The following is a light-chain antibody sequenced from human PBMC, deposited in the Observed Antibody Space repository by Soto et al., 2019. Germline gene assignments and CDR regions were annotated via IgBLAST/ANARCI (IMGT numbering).Light chain of an antibody. Sequence: QAVVTQEPSLTVSPGGTVTLTCGSSTGTVTSGHYPYWFQQKPGQAPRTLIYDTNDKHSWTPARFSGSLLGGKAALTLSGAQPEDEADHYCFLSYGGRRVFAGGTKVTVL. CDR1: TGTVTSGHY. J-gene: IGLJ3*02. V-gene: IGLV7-46*01. CDR2: DTN. CDR3: FLSYGGRRV.